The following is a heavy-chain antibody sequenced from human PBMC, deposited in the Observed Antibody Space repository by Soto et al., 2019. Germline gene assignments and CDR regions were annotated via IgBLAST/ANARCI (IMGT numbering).Heavy chain of an antibody. J-gene: IGHJ1*01. CDR1: GFTFDDYA. V-gene: IGHV3-9*01. CDR2: ISWNSGSI. D-gene: IGHD3-3*01. CDR3: AKAPGEDDFWSGPTIH. Sequence: GGSLRLSCAASGFTFDDYAMHWVRQAPGKGLEWVSGISWNSGSIGYADSVKGRFTISRDNAKNSLYLQMNSLRAGDTALYYCAKAPGEDDFWSGPTIHWGQGTLVTVSS.